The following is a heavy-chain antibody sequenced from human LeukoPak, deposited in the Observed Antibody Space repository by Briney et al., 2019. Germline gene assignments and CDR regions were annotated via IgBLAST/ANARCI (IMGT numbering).Heavy chain of an antibody. CDR3: ARDDTIAYYFDY. Sequence: SVKVSCKASGYIFTNYFIHWMRQAPGQGLEWMGRIIPILGIANYAQKFQGRVTITADKSTSTAYMELSSLRSEDTAVYYCARDDTIAYYFDYWGQGTLVTVSS. J-gene: IGHJ4*02. D-gene: IGHD2-2*01. CDR2: IIPILGIA. CDR1: GYIFTNYF. V-gene: IGHV1-69*04.